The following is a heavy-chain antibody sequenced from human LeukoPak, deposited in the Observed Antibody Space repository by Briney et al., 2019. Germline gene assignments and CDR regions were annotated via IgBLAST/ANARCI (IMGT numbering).Heavy chain of an antibody. J-gene: IGHJ3*02. CDR1: GYSISSGYY. Sequence: KPSETLSLTCTVSGYSISSGYYWGWIRQPPGKGLEWIGSIYHSGSTYYNPSLKSRVTISVDTSKNQFSLKLSSVTAADTAVYYCASASSVLLWFGESPGHDAFDIWGQGTMVTVSS. CDR2: IYHSGST. V-gene: IGHV4-38-2*02. D-gene: IGHD3-10*01. CDR3: ASASSVLLWFGESPGHDAFDI.